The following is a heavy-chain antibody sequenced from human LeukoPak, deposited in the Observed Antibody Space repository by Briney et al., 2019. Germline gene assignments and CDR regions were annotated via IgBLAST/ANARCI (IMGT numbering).Heavy chain of an antibody. CDR1: GYTFTSYG. D-gene: IGHD4-17*01. V-gene: IGHV1-18*01. CDR2: ISAYNGNT. J-gene: IGHJ4*02. CDR3: AREGTRSCDYVPDKIDY. Sequence: ASVKVSCKASGYTFTSYGISWVRQAPGQGLEWMGWISAYNGNTNYAQKLQGRVTMTTDTSTSTAYMELRSLRSDDTAVYYCAREGTRSCDYVPDKIDYWGQGTLVTVSS.